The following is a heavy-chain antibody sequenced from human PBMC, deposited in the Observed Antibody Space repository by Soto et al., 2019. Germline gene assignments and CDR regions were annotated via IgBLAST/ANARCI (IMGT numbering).Heavy chain of an antibody. J-gene: IGHJ4*02. V-gene: IGHV3-23*01. CDR3: AKDLIYGYNSGRPFDS. Sequence: GGSLRLSCAASGFTFSSFAMSWVRQAPGKGLEWVSAIGSRGDSTYYADSVKGRFTISRDNPKNTLYLQMNSLRAEDTAVYYCAKDLIYGYNSGRPFDSWGQGTLVTVSS. CDR1: GFTFSSFA. CDR2: IGSRGDST. D-gene: IGHD6-19*01.